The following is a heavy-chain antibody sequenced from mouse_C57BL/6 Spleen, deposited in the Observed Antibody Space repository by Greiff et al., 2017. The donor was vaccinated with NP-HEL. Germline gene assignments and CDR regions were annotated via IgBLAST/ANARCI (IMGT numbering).Heavy chain of an antibody. V-gene: IGHV1-18*01. CDR3: ARRAIDYSGSSLDY. CDR2: INPNNGGN. J-gene: IGHJ2*01. CDR1: GYTFTDYN. Sequence: EVQLQQSGPELVKPGASVKIPCKASGYTFTDYNMDWVKQSHGKSLEWIGDINPNNGGNIYNQKFKGKATLTVDKSSRPAYMELRSLTSVASADYSCARRAIDYSGSSLDYWGQGTTLTVSS. D-gene: IGHD1-1*01.